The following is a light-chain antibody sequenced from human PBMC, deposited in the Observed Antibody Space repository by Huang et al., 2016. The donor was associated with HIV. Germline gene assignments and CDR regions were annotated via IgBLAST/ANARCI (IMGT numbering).Light chain of an antibody. CDR3: QQLDSYPVT. CDR2: AAS. Sequence: IQLTQSPSSLSASVGDRVTITCRASQGISHYLAWYQQQPRKAPKLLIYAASTLYTGVPSRFSGSVSGTDFTLTISSLQPEDFATYYCQQLDSYPVTFGGGTKVDIK. V-gene: IGKV1-9*01. J-gene: IGKJ4*01. CDR1: QGISHY.